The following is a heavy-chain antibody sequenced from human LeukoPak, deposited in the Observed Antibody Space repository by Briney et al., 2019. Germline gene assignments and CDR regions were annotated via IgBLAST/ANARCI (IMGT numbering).Heavy chain of an antibody. J-gene: IGHJ4*02. V-gene: IGHV3-21*01. D-gene: IGHD3-3*01. CDR1: GFTFSSYS. CDR3: ARVGGNDFWSGYPEY. Sequence: GGSLRLSCAASGFTFSSYSMNWVRQAPGKGLEWVSSISSSSCIYYADSVKGRFTISRDNAKNSLYLQMNSLRAEDTAVYYCARVGGNDFWSGYPEYWGQGTLVTVSS. CDR2: ISSSSCI.